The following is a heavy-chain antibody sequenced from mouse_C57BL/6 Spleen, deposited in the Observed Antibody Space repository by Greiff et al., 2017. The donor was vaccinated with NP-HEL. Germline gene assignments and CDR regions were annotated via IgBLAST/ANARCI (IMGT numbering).Heavy chain of an antibody. CDR1: GYTFTSYW. V-gene: IGHV1-52*01. J-gene: IGHJ2*01. CDR3: ARAGRVLPLFDY. D-gene: IGHD1-1*01. CDR2: IDPSDSET. Sequence: QVQLQQPGAELVRPGSSVKLSCKASGYTFTSYWMHWVKQRPIQGLEWIGNIDPSDSETHYNQKFKDKATLTVDKSSSTAYMQLSSLTAEDSSVYDCARAGRVLPLFDYWGQGTTLTVSS.